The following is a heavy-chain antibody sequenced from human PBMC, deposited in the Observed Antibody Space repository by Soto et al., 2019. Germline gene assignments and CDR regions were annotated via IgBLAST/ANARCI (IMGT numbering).Heavy chain of an antibody. V-gene: IGHV3-73*01. D-gene: IGHD3-16*01. Sequence: XGSLRLSCAASGFAFSGSAMYWVRQASGKGPEWVGRIRSKGHNYATEYAASVKGRFTISRDDSKNTAYLQMNSLQTEDTAVYYCTRDLFSYDYSGILWFDPWGQGTLVTVSS. CDR3: TRDLFSYDYSGILWFDP. CDR2: IRSKGHNYAT. J-gene: IGHJ5*02. CDR1: GFAFSGSA.